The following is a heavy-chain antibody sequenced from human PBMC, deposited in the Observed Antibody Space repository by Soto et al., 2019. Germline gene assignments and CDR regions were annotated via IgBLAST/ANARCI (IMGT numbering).Heavy chain of an antibody. D-gene: IGHD2-2*01. Sequence: QGLLVQSGVEVKKPGASVKVSCSASGNTFTNFGATWVRQAPGQGLEWMGWISPYTDDPSYAQKFQGRVTMTIDTSTITAYLDLRSLTSDDTAVYYCARVIPGAEAWFHPWGQGTLVTVSS. CDR1: GNTFTNFG. CDR2: ISPYTDDP. CDR3: ARVIPGAEAWFHP. J-gene: IGHJ5*02. V-gene: IGHV1-18*01.